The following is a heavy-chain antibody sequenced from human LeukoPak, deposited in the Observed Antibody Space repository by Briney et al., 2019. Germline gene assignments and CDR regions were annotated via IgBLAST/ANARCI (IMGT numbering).Heavy chain of an antibody. CDR3: ARAQARSAYYCDH. Sequence: GGSLRLSCAVSGLTVSRTHMSWVRQAPGKGLEWVSVIYSGGYTYYADSVRGRFTISRDNSKNTVYLQMNSLKTEDTAVYYCARAQARSAYYCDHWGQGALVTASS. V-gene: IGHV3-66*02. CDR2: IYSGGYT. D-gene: IGHD3-22*01. J-gene: IGHJ4*02. CDR1: GLTVSRTH.